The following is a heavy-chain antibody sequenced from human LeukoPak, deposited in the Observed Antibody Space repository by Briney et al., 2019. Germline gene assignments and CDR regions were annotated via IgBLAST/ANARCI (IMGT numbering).Heavy chain of an antibody. CDR3: ARGKYSSSSPYDY. CDR1: GFTFTNAW. D-gene: IGHD6-13*01. V-gene: IGHV3-21*01. CDR2: ISSSSSYI. J-gene: IGHJ4*02. Sequence: GGSLRLSCAVSGFTFTNAWMSWVRQAPGKGLEWVSSISSSSSYIYYADSVKGRFTISRDNAKNSLYLQMNSLRAEDTAVYYCARGKYSSSSPYDYWGQGTLVTVSS.